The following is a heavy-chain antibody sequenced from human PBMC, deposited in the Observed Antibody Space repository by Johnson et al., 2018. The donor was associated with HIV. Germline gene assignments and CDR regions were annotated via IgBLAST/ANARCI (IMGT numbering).Heavy chain of an antibody. V-gene: IGHV3-11*01. CDR2: ISSGGGSV. D-gene: IGHD5-24*01. J-gene: IGHJ3*02. Sequence: QVLLLESGGGLVKPGGSLRLSCSASGFTFSDYYMSWIRQTPGKGLEWVSYISSGGGSVHYAESVKGRFIISRDNANNSLYLQMNSLRAEDTAVYYCARAGLLQSRVDAFDIWGQGTMVTVSS. CDR3: ARAGLLQSRVDAFDI. CDR1: GFTFSDYY.